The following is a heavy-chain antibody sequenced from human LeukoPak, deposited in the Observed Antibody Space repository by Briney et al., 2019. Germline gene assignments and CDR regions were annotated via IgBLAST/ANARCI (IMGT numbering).Heavy chain of an antibody. V-gene: IGHV4-59*01. CDR3: ARNGRGYSFDY. Sequence: SQTLSLTCTVSGGSISTYYWSWIRQAPGKGLEWIGYIYYGGSSNPNPSLKSRVTMSLDTSKNQFSLKLSSVTAADTAVYYCARNGRGYSFDYWGQGTLVTVSS. D-gene: IGHD2-8*01. CDR1: GGSISTYY. J-gene: IGHJ4*02. CDR2: IYYGGSS.